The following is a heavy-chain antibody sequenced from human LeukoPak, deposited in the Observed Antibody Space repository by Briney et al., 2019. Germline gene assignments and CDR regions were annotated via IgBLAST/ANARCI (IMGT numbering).Heavy chain of an antibody. CDR2: ISGYGDKI. Sequence: PGGSLRLSCAASGFTFDDYAVHWVRQAPGKGPEWLSLISGYGDKIYYADSVKGRFTISRDNFKNSLFLQMNSLRTEDTAFYYCAKDLGNDYYNYAMDVWGQGTPVTVSS. CDR1: GFTFDDYA. D-gene: IGHD4-23*01. CDR3: AKDLGNDYYNYAMDV. J-gene: IGHJ6*02. V-gene: IGHV3-43*02.